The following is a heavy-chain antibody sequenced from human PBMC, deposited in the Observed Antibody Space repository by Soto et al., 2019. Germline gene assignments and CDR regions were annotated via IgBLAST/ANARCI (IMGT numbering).Heavy chain of an antibody. J-gene: IGHJ6*02. V-gene: IGHV3-33*01. CDR3: ARDMRSSTSPYYYYGIDV. CDR2: IWYDGSNK. CDR1: GFTFSSYG. D-gene: IGHD2-2*01. Sequence: QVQLVESGGGVVQPGRSLRLSCAASGFTFSSYGMHWVRQAPGKGLEWVAVIWYDGSNKYYADSVKGRFTISRDNSKNTLYLQMNSLRAEDTAVYYCARDMRSSTSPYYYYGIDVWGQGTTVTVSS.